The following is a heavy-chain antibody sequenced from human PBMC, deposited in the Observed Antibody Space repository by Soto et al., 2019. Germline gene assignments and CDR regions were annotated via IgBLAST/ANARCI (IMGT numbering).Heavy chain of an antibody. Sequence: PSETLSLTSFVSGGSIGRVDYYWSWIRQPPGKGLEWIGYIYYSGSAYYNPSLKSRVTISVDTSKNQFSLKLTSVSAADTAVYYCARAGSGGYYYYYGMDVWGQGTTVTVSS. CDR2: IYYSGSA. J-gene: IGHJ6*02. CDR1: GGSIGRVDYY. V-gene: IGHV4-30-4*01. CDR3: ARAGSGGYYYYYGMDV. D-gene: IGHD2-15*01.